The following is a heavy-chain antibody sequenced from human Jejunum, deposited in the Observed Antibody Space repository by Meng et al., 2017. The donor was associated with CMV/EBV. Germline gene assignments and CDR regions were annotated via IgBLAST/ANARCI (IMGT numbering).Heavy chain of an antibody. V-gene: IGHV3-23*01. CDR1: GFPFSNYA. CDR2: IRHDGGT. Sequence: LILSCAASGFPFSNYALNWVRQAPGKGLEWVSGIRHDGGTFYAASVKGRFTISRDNSKNTLYLQMNSLRAEDTAVYYCAKATDFDYWGQGTLVTVSS. CDR3: AKATDFDY. J-gene: IGHJ4*02. D-gene: IGHD4-11*01.